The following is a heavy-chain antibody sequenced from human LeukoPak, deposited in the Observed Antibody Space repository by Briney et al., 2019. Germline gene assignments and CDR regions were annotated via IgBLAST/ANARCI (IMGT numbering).Heavy chain of an antibody. CDR2: IVVGVVGT. D-gene: IGHD3-3*01. CDR1: GFTFGSYP. J-gene: IGHJ5*02. CDR3: AKDRQERFLDHRWWFDP. Sequence: GGSRELSLPTPGFTFGSYPRSGAARAPEKGRKGFPPIVVGVVGTYYADSVKGRFTISRDNSKNALYLQMNSLRAEDTALYYCAKDRQERFLDHRWWFDPWGQGTLVTVSS. V-gene: IGHV3-23*01.